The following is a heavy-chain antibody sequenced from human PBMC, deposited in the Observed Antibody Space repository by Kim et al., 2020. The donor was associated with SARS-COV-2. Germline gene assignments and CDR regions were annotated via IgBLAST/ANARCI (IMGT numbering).Heavy chain of an antibody. CDR3: ASSMYSSSWYYYGMDV. J-gene: IGHJ6*02. V-gene: IGHV1-18*04. CDR2: ISAYNGNT. D-gene: IGHD6-13*01. CDR1: GYTFTSYG. Sequence: ASVKVSCKASGYTFTSYGISWVRQAPGQGLEWMGWISAYNGNTNYAQKLQGRVTMTTDTSTSTAYMELRSLRSDDTAVYYCASSMYSSSWYYYGMDVWGQGTTVTVSS.